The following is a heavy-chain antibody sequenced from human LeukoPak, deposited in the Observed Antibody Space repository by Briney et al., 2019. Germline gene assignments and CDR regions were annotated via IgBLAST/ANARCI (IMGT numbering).Heavy chain of an antibody. CDR1: GFTFSSYG. CDR2: IRYDGMNK. V-gene: IGHV3-30*02. CDR3: AREDYYGSGSYGC. J-gene: IGHJ4*02. D-gene: IGHD3-10*01. Sequence: PGGSLRLSCAASGFTFSSYGMHWVRQAPGKGLEWVAFIRYDGMNKYEDSVRGRFTISRDNSRNTLYLQMNGLRAEDTAVYYCAREDYYGSGSYGCWGQGTLVTVSS.